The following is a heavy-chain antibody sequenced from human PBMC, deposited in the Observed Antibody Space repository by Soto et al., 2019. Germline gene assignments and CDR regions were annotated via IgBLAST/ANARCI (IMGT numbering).Heavy chain of an antibody. Sequence: GSLRLSCAASGFTFSNAWMSWVRQAPGKGLEWVGRIKSKTDGGTTDYAAPVKGRFTISRDDSKNTLYLQMNSLKTEDTAVYYCTTGADYIWGSYRRYSFDYWGQGTLVTVSS. D-gene: IGHD3-16*02. J-gene: IGHJ4*02. CDR1: GFTFSNAW. CDR2: IKSKTDGGTT. CDR3: TTGADYIWGSYRRYSFDY. V-gene: IGHV3-15*01.